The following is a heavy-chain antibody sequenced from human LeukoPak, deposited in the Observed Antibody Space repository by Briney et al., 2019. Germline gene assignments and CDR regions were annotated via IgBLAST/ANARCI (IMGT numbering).Heavy chain of an antibody. J-gene: IGHJ4*02. CDR2: TYYRSKWYN. D-gene: IGHD6-19*01. V-gene: IGHV6-1*01. CDR3: ARGSGNTGWYTFDY. CDR1: GDSVSSNNGA. Sequence: SETLSLTCDISGDSVSSNNGAWNWIRQSPSRGLEGLGRTYYRSKWYNDYAGSLNGRITISPDTSKNQFSLHLNSVTPEDTAVYYCARGSGNTGWYTFDYWGQGILVTVSS.